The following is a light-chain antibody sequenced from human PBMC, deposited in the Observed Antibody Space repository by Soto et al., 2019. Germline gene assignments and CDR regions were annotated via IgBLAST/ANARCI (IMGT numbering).Light chain of an antibody. CDR2: EVT. CDR3: TSYVGNDIWV. CDR1: SSDVGAYKY. J-gene: IGLJ3*02. V-gene: IGLV2-8*01. Sequence: QSVLTQPPSASGSPGQSVTISCTGTSSDVGAYKYVSWYQQYPGKAPKLMIYEVTKRPSGVPDRFSGSKSGNTASLTVSGLQAEDEADYYCTSYVGNDIWVFGGGTKGTVL.